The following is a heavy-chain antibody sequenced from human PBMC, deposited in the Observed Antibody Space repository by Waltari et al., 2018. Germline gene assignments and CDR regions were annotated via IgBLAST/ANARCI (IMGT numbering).Heavy chain of an antibody. CDR3: ARAPVPVGDAFDI. V-gene: IGHV4-31*03. D-gene: IGHD2-15*01. Sequence: QVQLQESGPGLVKPSQTLSLTCTVSGGSISSGGYYWSWIRQHPGKGLEWIGYIYYSGSTYYYPTRRSRVTRAVDKSKNQFSLKMSSVTAADTAEYDCARAPVPVGDAFDIWGQGTMVTVSS. J-gene: IGHJ3*02. CDR1: GGSISSGGYY. CDR2: IYYSGST.